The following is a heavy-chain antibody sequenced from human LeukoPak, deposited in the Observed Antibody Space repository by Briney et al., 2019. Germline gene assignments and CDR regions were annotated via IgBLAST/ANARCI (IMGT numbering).Heavy chain of an antibody. D-gene: IGHD6-19*01. J-gene: IGHJ3*02. CDR2: IRSKAYGGTT. V-gene: IGHV3-49*03. CDR3: TRPGLLSSGWWVGAAFDI. Sequence: GGSLRLSCTASGFTFGDYAMSWFRQAPGKVLEWVGFIRSKAYGGTTEYAASVKGRFTISRDDSKSVAYLQMNSLKTEDTAVYYCTRPGLLSSGWWVGAAFDIWGQGTMVTVSS. CDR1: GFTFGDYA.